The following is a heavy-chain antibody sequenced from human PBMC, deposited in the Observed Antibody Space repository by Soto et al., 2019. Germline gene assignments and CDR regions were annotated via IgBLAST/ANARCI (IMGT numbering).Heavy chain of an antibody. Sequence: GGSLRLSCAASGFTFSSYAMRWVRQAPGKGLEWVSAISGSGGSTYYAASVKGRFTISRDNSKNTLYLQMNSLRAEDTAVYYCAKDRAPTMIVVVISYFDYWGQGTLVTVSS. CDR1: GFTFSSYA. J-gene: IGHJ4*02. D-gene: IGHD3-22*01. V-gene: IGHV3-23*01. CDR2: ISGSGGST. CDR3: AKDRAPTMIVVVISYFDY.